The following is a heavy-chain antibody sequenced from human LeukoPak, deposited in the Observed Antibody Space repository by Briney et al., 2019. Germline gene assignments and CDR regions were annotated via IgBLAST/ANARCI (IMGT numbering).Heavy chain of an antibody. CDR2: IYYSGST. CDR3: ARYGLAYTYDF. D-gene: IGHD3-16*01. CDR1: GGSISGYY. Sequence: SETLSLTCSVSGGSISGYYWSWIRQPPGKGLEWIGHIYYSGSTNYNPSLKSRVTMSVDASKNQFSLKLSSVTAADMAVYYCARYGLAYTYDFWGQGTLVTVSS. V-gene: IGHV4-59*01. J-gene: IGHJ4*02.